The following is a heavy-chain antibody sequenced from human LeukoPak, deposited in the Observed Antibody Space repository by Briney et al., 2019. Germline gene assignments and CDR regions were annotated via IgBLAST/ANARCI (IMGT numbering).Heavy chain of an antibody. CDR3: ARHVGELPAAFDY. D-gene: IGHD1-7*01. CDR2: HYPGDSDT. J-gene: IGHJ4*02. V-gene: IGHV5-51*01. CDR1: GYSFTSYW. Sequence: GESLNISCKGSGYSFTSYWIGWVRQIPWKGREWMGIHYPGDSDTRYSPSFQGQVTISADKSISTAYLQWSSLKASDTAMYYCARHVGELPAAFDYWGQGTLVTVSS.